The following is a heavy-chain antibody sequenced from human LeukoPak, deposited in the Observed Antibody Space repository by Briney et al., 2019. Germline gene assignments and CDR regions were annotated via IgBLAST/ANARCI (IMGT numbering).Heavy chain of an antibody. CDR3: ANSAIFGVVILGAFDI. J-gene: IGHJ3*02. V-gene: IGHV3-30*02. D-gene: IGHD3-3*01. CDR1: GFTFSSYA. CDR2: IRYDGSNK. Sequence: GGSLRLSCAASGFTFSSYAMSWVRQAPGKGLEWVAFIRYDGSNKYYADSVKGRFTISRDNSKNTLYLQMNSLRAEDTAVYYCANSAIFGVVILGAFDIWGQGTMVTVSS.